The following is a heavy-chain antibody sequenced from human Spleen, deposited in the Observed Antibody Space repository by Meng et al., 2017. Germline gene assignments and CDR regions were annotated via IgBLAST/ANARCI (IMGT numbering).Heavy chain of an antibody. D-gene: IGHD6-19*01. CDR1: GGSFSDYY. CDR3: ARESRHSTGWGFDY. Sequence: SETLSLTCVVSGGSFSDYYWSWIRQPPGKGLEWIGEILQSGSTNYNPSLKSRVTISVDTSKNQFSLRLTSVTAADTAVYYCARESRHSTGWGFDYWGQGTLVTVSS. CDR2: ILQSGST. V-gene: IGHV4-34*12. J-gene: IGHJ4*02.